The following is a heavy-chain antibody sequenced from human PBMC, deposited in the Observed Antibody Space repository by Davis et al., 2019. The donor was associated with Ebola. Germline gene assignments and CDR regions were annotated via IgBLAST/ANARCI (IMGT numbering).Heavy chain of an antibody. CDR2: IIPIIGIA. Sequence: SVKVSCKASGGTFSSYPISWVRQAPGQGLEWMGRIIPIIGIANDTQKFQGRVTITADKSTGTAYMELSSLRSEDTAVYYCARSTYYYDSSGYYYEYIQHWDQGTLVTVAS. V-gene: IGHV1-69*02. J-gene: IGHJ1*01. CDR1: GGTFSSYP. D-gene: IGHD3-22*01. CDR3: ARSTYYYDSSGYYYEYIQH.